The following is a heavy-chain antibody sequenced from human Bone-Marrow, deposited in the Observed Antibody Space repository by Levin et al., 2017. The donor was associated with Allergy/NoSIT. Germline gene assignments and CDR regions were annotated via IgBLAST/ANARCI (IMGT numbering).Heavy chain of an antibody. CDR3: AKGSGGFYRY. D-gene: IGHD3-22*01. J-gene: IGHJ4*02. CDR1: GGSINSSY. CDR2: IYYSGST. Sequence: SETLSLTCTVSGGSINSSYWSWIRQPPGKGLEWIGYIYYSGSTNYNPSLKSRVTISVDTSKSQFSLKLTSVTAADTAVYYCAKGSGGFYRYWGQGILVTVSS. V-gene: IGHV4-59*01.